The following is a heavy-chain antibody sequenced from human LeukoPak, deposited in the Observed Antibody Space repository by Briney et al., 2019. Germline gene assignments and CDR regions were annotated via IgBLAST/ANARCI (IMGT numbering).Heavy chain of an antibody. CDR3: ARRRDSSGWYRVLGPYDY. D-gene: IGHD6-19*01. J-gene: IGHJ4*02. V-gene: IGHV4-30-2*01. CDR2: IYHSGST. Sequence: PSETLSLTCAVSGGSISSGGYSWSWIRQPPGKGLEWIGYIYHSGSTYYNPSLKSRVTISVDRSKNQFSLKLSSVTAADTAVYYCARRRDSSGWYRVLGPYDYWGQGTLVTVSS. CDR1: GGSISSGGYS.